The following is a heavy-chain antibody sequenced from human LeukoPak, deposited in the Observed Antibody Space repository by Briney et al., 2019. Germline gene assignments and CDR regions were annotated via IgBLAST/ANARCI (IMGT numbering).Heavy chain of an antibody. J-gene: IGHJ4*02. Sequence: PSETLSLTCAVYGGSFSGYYWSWIRQPPGKGLEWMGEINHSGSTNYNPSLKSRVTISADTSKNQFSLKLSSVTAADTAVYYCARALRYSYGYFDYWGQGTLVTVSS. D-gene: IGHD5-18*01. CDR3: ARALRYSYGYFDY. CDR1: GGSFSGYY. CDR2: INHSGST. V-gene: IGHV4-34*01.